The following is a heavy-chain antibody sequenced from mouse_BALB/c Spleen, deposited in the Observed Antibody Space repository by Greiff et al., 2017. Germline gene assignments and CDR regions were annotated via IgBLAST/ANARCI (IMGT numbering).Heavy chain of an antibody. Sequence: EVQVVESGGGLVQPGGSLKLSCAASGFTFSSYTMSWVRQTPEKRLEWVAYISNGGGSTYYPDTVKGRFTISRDNAKNTLYLQMSSLKSEDTAMYYCARLNSAWFAYWGQGTLVTVSA. D-gene: IGHD3-1*01. CDR1: GFTFSSYT. CDR3: ARLNSAWFAY. V-gene: IGHV5-12-2*01. CDR2: ISNGGGST. J-gene: IGHJ3*01.